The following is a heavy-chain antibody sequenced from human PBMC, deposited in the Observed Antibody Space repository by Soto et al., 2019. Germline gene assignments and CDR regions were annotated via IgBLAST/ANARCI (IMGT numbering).Heavy chain of an antibody. CDR2: MNPNSGNT. Sequence: QVQLVQSGAEVKKPGASVTVSCKASGYTFTSYDINWVRQATGQGLEWMGWMNPNSGNTGYAQKFQGRVTMTRNTSISTAYMELSSLRSEDTAVYYCARGLTTVTTVWFDPWGQGTLVTVSS. J-gene: IGHJ5*02. CDR1: GYTFTSYD. V-gene: IGHV1-8*01. CDR3: ARGLTTVTTVWFDP. D-gene: IGHD4-17*01.